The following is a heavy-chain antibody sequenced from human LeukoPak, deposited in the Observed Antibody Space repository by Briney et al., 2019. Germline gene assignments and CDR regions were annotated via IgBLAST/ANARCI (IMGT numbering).Heavy chain of an antibody. J-gene: IGHJ6*02. Sequence: SVKVSCKASGGTFINYAINWVRQAPGQGLEWMGGIIPIFGTANYEQKFQGRVTITADESTSTAYMELSSLRSEDTAVYYCATSIVVASATRGNPPPYHYYYGMDVWGQGTTVTVSS. D-gene: IGHD2-2*01. CDR3: ATSIVVASATRGNPPPYHYYYGMDV. CDR1: GGTFINYA. V-gene: IGHV1-69*13. CDR2: IIPIFGTA.